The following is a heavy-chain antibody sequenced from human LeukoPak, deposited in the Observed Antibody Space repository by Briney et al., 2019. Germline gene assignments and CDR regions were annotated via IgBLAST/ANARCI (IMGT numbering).Heavy chain of an antibody. D-gene: IGHD6-19*01. Sequence: PGGSLRLSCAASGFTVSSNYMSWVRQAPGTGLEWVSYISSSSDKIYYADSVKGRFTISRDNSKNSLYLQMNGLRAEDTAVYYCASRAIGWYRDANWFDPWGQGTLVTVSS. CDR2: ISSSSDKI. CDR3: ASRAIGWYRDANWFDP. V-gene: IGHV3-48*04. J-gene: IGHJ5*02. CDR1: GFTVSSNY.